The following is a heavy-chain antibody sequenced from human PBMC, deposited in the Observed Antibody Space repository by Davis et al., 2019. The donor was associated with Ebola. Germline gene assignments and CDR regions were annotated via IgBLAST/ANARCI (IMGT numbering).Heavy chain of an antibody. CDR2: IIPILGIA. D-gene: IGHD5-18*01. V-gene: IGHV1-69*04. Sequence: SVKVSCKASGYTFTSYYMHWVRQAPGQGLEWVGRIIPILGIANYAQKFQGRVTITADKSTSTAYMELSSLRSEDTAVYYCAREEGGYSYGRDYYYYYGMDVWGQGTTVTVSS. CDR3: AREEGGYSYGRDYYYYYGMDV. J-gene: IGHJ6*02. CDR1: GYTFTSYY.